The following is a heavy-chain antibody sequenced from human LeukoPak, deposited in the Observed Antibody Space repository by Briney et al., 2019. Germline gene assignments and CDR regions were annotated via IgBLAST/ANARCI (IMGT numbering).Heavy chain of an antibody. Sequence: SETLSLTCTVSGYSISSGSYYWSWIRQPAGKGLEWIGRIYTSGSTNYNPSLKSRVTISVDTSKNQFSLKLSSVTAADTAVYYCAREYGSWYFDYWGQGTLVTVSS. CDR1: GYSISSGSYY. CDR3: AREYGSWYFDY. D-gene: IGHD6-13*01. V-gene: IGHV4-61*02. CDR2: IYTSGST. J-gene: IGHJ4*02.